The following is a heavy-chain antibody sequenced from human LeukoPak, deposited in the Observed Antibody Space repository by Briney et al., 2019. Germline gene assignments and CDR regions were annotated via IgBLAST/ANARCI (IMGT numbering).Heavy chain of an antibody. Sequence: GGSLRLSCAASGFTFSSYSMNWVRQAPGKGLEWVSSISSSSSYIYYADSVKGRFTISRDNAKNSLYLQMNSLRSEDTAVYYCARDSAAAGNPFDYWGQGTLVTVSS. V-gene: IGHV3-21*04. CDR2: ISSSSSYI. CDR3: ARDSAAAGNPFDY. D-gene: IGHD6-13*01. CDR1: GFTFSSYS. J-gene: IGHJ4*02.